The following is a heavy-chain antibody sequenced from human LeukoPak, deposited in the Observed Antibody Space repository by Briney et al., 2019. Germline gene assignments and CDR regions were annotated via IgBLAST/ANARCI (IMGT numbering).Heavy chain of an antibody. D-gene: IGHD6-19*01. Sequence: SEALSLTCTVSGGSISSYYWSWIRQPPGKGLEWIGYIYYSGSTNYNPSLKSRVTISVDTSKNQFSLKLSSVTAVDTAVYYCARDRITKTIVGKIAVAEGYYYGMDVWGQGTTVTVSS. V-gene: IGHV4-59*12. CDR2: IYYSGST. CDR1: GGSISSYY. J-gene: IGHJ6*02. CDR3: ARDRITKTIVGKIAVAEGYYYGMDV.